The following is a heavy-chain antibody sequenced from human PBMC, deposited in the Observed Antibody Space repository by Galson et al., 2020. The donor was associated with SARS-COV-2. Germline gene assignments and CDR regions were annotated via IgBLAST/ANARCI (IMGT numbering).Heavy chain of an antibody. V-gene: IGHV3-30*02. CDR1: GFTFSSYG. CDR3: AKEITIFGVVSSQDAFDI. J-gene: IGHJ3*02. D-gene: IGHD3-3*01. CDR2: IRYDGSNK. Sequence: GGSLRLSCAASGFTFSSYGMHWVRQAPGKGLEWVAFIRYDGSNKYYADSVKGRFTISRDNSKNTLYLQMNSLRAEDTAVYYCAKEITIFGVVSSQDAFDIWGQGTMVTVSS.